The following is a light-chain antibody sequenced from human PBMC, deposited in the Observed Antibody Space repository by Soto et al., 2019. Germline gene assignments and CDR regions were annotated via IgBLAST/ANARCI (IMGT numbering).Light chain of an antibody. J-gene: IGKJ1*01. CDR2: SAS. CDR1: QSVSSSY. Sequence: EIVLTQSPDTLSLSPGERATLSCRASQSVSSSYLAWYQQKPGQAPRLLIYSASSRATGIPDRFSGSGSGTDFTLTISRLEPEDFAVYYCQQYGAVKTFGQGTKVEIK. V-gene: IGKV3-20*01. CDR3: QQYGAVKT.